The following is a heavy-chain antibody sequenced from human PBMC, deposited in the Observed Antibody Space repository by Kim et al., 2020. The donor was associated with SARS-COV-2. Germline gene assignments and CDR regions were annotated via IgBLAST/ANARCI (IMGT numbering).Heavy chain of an antibody. CDR3: AGDGYYDAEYYEY. CDR2: IWSDGNNN. Sequence: GGSLRLSCAASGFTFSYYGMHWVRQAPGKGLEWVAVIWSDGNNNYSAYAERGRFIFTNDTTKTMQPLQMNMMSEETAAEYCCAGDGYYDAEYYEYWGQGT. J-gene: IGHJ4*02. D-gene: IGHD2-21*01. V-gene: IGHV3-33*03. CDR1: GFTFSYYG.